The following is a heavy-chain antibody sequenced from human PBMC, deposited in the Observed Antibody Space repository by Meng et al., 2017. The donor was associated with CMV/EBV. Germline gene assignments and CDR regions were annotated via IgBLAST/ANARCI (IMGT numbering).Heavy chain of an antibody. D-gene: IGHD2/OR15-2a*01. CDR1: GYTFTGYY. V-gene: IGHV1-2*02. J-gene: IGHJ6*02. Sequence: ASVKVSCKASGYTFTGYYMHWVRQAPGQGLEWMGWINPNSGGTNYAQKFQGRVTMTRDTSISTAYMELSSLRSEDTAVYYCARAEGLLISYYYYGMDVWGQGTTVTVSS. CDR3: ARAEGLLISYYYYGMDV. CDR2: INPNSGGT.